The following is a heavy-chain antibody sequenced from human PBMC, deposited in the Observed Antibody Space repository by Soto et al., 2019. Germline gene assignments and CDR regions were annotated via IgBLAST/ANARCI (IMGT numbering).Heavy chain of an antibody. CDR3: ARGILNYYDSSGYHFDD. D-gene: IGHD3-22*01. V-gene: IGHV4-34*01. CDR2: LTHDGNI. CDR1: GGSFSGYY. J-gene: IGHJ4*02. Sequence: SETLSLTCAVFGGSFSGYYWTWIRQPPGKGLEWIGELTHDGNINYNPSLKSRVTISVDTSKNQFSLKLSSVTAADTAVYYCARGILNYYDSSGYHFDDWGQGTLVTVSS.